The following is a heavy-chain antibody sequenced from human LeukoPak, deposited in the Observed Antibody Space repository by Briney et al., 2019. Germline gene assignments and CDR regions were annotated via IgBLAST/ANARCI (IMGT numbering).Heavy chain of an antibody. CDR1: GFTLTTSR. CDR3: ARDLTSAYWTPGGYYYYMDV. J-gene: IGHJ6*03. D-gene: IGHD3-16*01. Sequence: PGGSLRLSGAASGFTLTTSRINWVRQAPGKGREWISYITSDSAFMYYADSVKGRFTISRDNAKNSVYLQMHSLRVEDTALYYCARDLTSAYWTPGGYYYYMDVWGKGTTVTVSS. CDR2: ITSDSAFM. V-gene: IGHV3-48*01.